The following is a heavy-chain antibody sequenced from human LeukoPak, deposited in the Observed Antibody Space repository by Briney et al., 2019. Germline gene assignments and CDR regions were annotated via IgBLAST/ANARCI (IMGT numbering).Heavy chain of an antibody. CDR1: GFTFSGSA. J-gene: IGHJ4*02. CDR2: IRSKANSYAT. D-gene: IGHD6-13*01. CDR3: TIAAAETYFDY. Sequence: GGSLRLSCGASGFTFSGSAMHWVRQASGKGLEWVGRIRSKANSYATAYAASVKGRFTIPRDDSKNTAYLQMNSLKTEDTAVYYCTIAAAETYFDYWGQGTLVTVSS. V-gene: IGHV3-73*01.